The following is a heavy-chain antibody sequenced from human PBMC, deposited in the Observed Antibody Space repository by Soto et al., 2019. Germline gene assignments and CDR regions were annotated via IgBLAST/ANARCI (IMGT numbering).Heavy chain of an antibody. CDR3: AREGGYTYGYAYDY. CDR1: GFTFSSYT. D-gene: IGHD5-18*01. CDR2: ISYDGSNK. Sequence: QVQLVESGGGVVQPGRSLRLSCAASGFTFSSYTMHWVRQAPGKGLEWVALISYDGSNKDYADSVKGRFTISRDNSKNTQYLQMNSLRAEDTAVYYCAREGGYTYGYAYDYWGQGNLVTVSS. V-gene: IGHV3-30-3*01. J-gene: IGHJ4*02.